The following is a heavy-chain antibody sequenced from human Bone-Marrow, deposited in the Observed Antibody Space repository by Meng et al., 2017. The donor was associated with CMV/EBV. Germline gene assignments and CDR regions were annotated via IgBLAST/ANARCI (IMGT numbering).Heavy chain of an antibody. V-gene: IGHV4-34*01. CDR3: AREGKDSSGCDSYYGMDV. CDR2: INHSGST. CDR1: GGSFSGYY. D-gene: IGHD6-19*01. J-gene: IGHJ6*02. Sequence: SETLSLTCAVYGGSFSGYYWSWIRQPPGKGLEWIWEINHSGSTNYNPSLKSRVTISVDTSKNQFSLKLSSVTAADTAVYYCAREGKDSSGCDSYYGMDVWGQGTTVTVSS.